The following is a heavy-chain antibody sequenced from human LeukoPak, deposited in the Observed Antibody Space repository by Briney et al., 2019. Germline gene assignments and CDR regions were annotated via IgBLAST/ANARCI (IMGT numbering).Heavy chain of an antibody. J-gene: IGHJ4*02. V-gene: IGHV3-30*18. CDR3: AKDLSTKWSLDY. Sequence: GRSLRLSCAASGFAFRSNGMHWVRQAPGKGLECVAFISYDGNTKYYGDSVRGRFTISRDNSKNTLYLQMNSLRPDDTTVYYCAKDLSTKWSLDYWGQGTLVTVSS. D-gene: IGHD2-2*01. CDR1: GFAFRSNG. CDR2: ISYDGNTK.